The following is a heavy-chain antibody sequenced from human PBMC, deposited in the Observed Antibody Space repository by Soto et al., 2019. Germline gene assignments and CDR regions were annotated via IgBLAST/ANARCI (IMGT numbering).Heavy chain of an antibody. D-gene: IGHD6-13*01. CDR2: IYPGDSDT. V-gene: IGHV5-51*01. CDR3: ATRVQDPGKYYYGMDV. J-gene: IGHJ6*02. CDR1: GYSFTSYW. Sequence: EVQLVQSGAEVKKPGESLKISCKGSGYSFTSYWIGWVRQMPGKGLEWMGIIYPGDSDTRYSPSFQGQVTISADKSISTACLQWSSLKASDTAMYYCATRVQDPGKYYYGMDVWGQGTTVTVSS.